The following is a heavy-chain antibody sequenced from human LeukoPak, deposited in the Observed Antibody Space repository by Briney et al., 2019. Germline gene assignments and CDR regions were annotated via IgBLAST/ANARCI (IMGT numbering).Heavy chain of an antibody. CDR1: GFTFSDHY. CDR3: ARSGGRGYYPHYFDY. V-gene: IGHV3-53*01. D-gene: IGHD3-22*01. Sequence: GGSLRLSCAASGFTFSDHYMSWFRLSPGKGLEWVSVIYSGGTTYYADSVKGRFTISRDNSKNTLYLQMNSLRAEDTAVYYCARSGGRGYYPHYFDYWGQGTLVTVSS. J-gene: IGHJ4*02. CDR2: IYSGGTT.